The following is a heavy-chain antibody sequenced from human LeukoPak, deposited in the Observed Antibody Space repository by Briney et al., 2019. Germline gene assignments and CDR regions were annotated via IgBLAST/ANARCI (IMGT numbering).Heavy chain of an antibody. V-gene: IGHV4-59*01. CDR3: L. CDR2: VYYRGNT. Sequence: SETLSLTCTVSGGSISSFYWSWIRQPPGKGLEWIGYVYYRGNTQYNPSLKSRVTISVDTSKNQFSLRLTSVTAADTAVYFDLWGRGTLVTVSS. CDR1: GGSISSFY. J-gene: IGHJ2*01.